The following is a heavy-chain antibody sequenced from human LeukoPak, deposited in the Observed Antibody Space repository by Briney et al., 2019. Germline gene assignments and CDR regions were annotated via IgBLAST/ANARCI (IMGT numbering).Heavy chain of an antibody. D-gene: IGHD3-22*01. CDR3: ARPSGYYDSSVAFDI. CDR2: INSDGSST. Sequence: GGSLRLSCAASGSTFSSYWMHWVRQAPGKGLVWVSRINSDGSSTSYADSVKGRFTISRDNAKNTLYLQMNSLRAEDTAVYYCARPSGYYDSSVAFDIWGQGTMVTVSS. V-gene: IGHV3-74*01. J-gene: IGHJ3*02. CDR1: GSTFSSYW.